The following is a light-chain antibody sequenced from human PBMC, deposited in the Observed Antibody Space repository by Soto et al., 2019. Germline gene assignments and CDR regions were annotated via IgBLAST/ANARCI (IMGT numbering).Light chain of an antibody. CDR3: ATWDYSLTGEV. V-gene: IGLV2-14*01. Sequence: QSALTQPASVSGSPGQSITISCSGSSSDVVDKNYVSWYQQHPGKAPKLMIYEVSNRPSGVSNRFSGSKSGNTASLTISGLQAEDEADFYCATWDYSLTGEVFGGGTKLTVL. CDR2: EVS. J-gene: IGLJ2*01. CDR1: SSDVVDKNY.